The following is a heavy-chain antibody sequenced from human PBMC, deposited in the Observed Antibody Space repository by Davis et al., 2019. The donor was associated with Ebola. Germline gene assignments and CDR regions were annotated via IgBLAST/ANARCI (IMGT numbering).Heavy chain of an antibody. CDR2: IYTSGST. CDR1: GGSISSSSYY. J-gene: IGHJ4*02. CDR3: ASSIFGVTIMSYFEY. Sequence: SETLSLTWTVSGGSISSSSYYWSWIRQPAGKGLEWIGRIYTSGSTNYNPSLKSRVTISIDTSKNQFSLKLTSMTAADTAVYYCASSIFGVTIMSYFEYWGRGTPVTVSS. D-gene: IGHD3-3*01. V-gene: IGHV4-61*02.